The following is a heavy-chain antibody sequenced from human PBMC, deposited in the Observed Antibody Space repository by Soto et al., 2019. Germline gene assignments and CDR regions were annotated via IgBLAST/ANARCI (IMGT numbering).Heavy chain of an antibody. D-gene: IGHD6-19*01. Sequence: QVQLVQSGAEVKKPGASVKVSCKASGYTFTSYGISWVRQAPGQGLEWMGWISAYNGNTNYAQKLQGRVTMTTDTSTSTAYMELRRLRSDDTAVYYCARFRLDEGSGWSDYYGMDVWGQGTTVTVSS. J-gene: IGHJ6*02. CDR3: ARFRLDEGSGWSDYYGMDV. V-gene: IGHV1-18*01. CDR2: ISAYNGNT. CDR1: GYTFTSYG.